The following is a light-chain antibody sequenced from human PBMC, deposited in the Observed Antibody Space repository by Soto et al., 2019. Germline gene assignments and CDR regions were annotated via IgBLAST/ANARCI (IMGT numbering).Light chain of an antibody. CDR1: SSDVGTYNL. CDR2: DAT. J-gene: IGLJ2*01. Sequence: QSSLTQPASVSGSPGQSITISCTGTSSDVGTYNLVSWYQQHPGTAPKLIIYDATKRPSGVSDRFSGSKSGNTASLTIAGLKAEDEADYSWCSYGRSPTFVEFGGGTKLTVL. CDR3: CSYGRSPTFVE. V-gene: IGLV2-23*01.